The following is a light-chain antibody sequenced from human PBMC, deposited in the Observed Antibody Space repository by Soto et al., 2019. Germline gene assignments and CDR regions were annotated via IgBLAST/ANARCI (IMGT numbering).Light chain of an antibody. CDR3: QQYNNWGT. V-gene: IGKV3-15*01. J-gene: IGKJ1*01. Sequence: EIVMTQSPATLSVSPGERATLSCRASQSVSSNLAWYQQKPGQAPRLLIYGASTRATGIPARFSGSGSGTEFTLTISSLQSEYFAVYYCQQYNNWGTFGQGPKLEIK. CDR1: QSVSSN. CDR2: GAS.